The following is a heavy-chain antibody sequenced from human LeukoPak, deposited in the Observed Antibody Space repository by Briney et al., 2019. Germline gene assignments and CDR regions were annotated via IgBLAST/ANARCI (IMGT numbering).Heavy chain of an antibody. CDR3: AKDALDTASLSPFDY. CDR2: ISYDGSNK. J-gene: IGHJ4*02. CDR1: GFTFSSYG. Sequence: GGSLRLSCAASGFTFSSYGMHWVRQAPGKGLEWVAVISYDGSNKYYADSVKGRFTISRDNSKNTLYLQMNSLRGEDTSLYYCAKDALDTASLSPFDYWGQGTLVTVSS. D-gene: IGHD5-18*01. V-gene: IGHV3-30*18.